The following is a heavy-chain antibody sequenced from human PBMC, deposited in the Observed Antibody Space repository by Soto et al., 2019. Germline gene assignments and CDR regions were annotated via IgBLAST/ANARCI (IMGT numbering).Heavy chain of an antibody. D-gene: IGHD3-16*01. CDR3: ARDPYYGLDV. CDR1: GGSISSGGYD. CDR2: IYYSGST. Sequence: SETLSLTCTVSGGSISSGGYDWSWIRQHPGKGLEWIGYIYYSGSTYYNPSLKSRVTRSVDTSKNQVSLKLSSVTAADTAVYYCARDPYYGLDVWAQGTTVTVSS. V-gene: IGHV4-31*03. J-gene: IGHJ6*02.